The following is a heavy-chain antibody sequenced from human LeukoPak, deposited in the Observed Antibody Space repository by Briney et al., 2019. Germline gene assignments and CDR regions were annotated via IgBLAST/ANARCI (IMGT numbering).Heavy chain of an antibody. CDR2: IYYSGST. J-gene: IGHJ6*02. V-gene: IGHV4-39*07. CDR3: ARGKAAPMWGIAAAGVYYYGMDV. CDR1: GGSISSSSYY. Sequence: SETLSLTCTVSGGSISSSSYYWGWIRQPPGKGLEWIGSIYYSGSTNYNPSLKSRVTISVDTSKNQFSLKLSSVTAADTAVYYCARGKAAPMWGIAAAGVYYYGMDVWGQGTTVTVSS. D-gene: IGHD6-13*01.